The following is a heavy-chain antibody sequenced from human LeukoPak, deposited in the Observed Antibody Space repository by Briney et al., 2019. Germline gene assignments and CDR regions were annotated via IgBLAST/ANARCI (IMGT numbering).Heavy chain of an antibody. CDR3: ARRPPAAYYYDSSGYFDY. Sequence: SETLSLTCTVSGGSISNHYWSWIRQPPGKGLEWIGYIYNSVTTNYNPSLKSRVTISVDTSKNQFSLKLSSVTAADTAVYYCARRPPAAYYYDSSGYFDYWCQGTLVTVSS. V-gene: IGHV4-59*08. J-gene: IGHJ4*02. CDR2: IYNSVTT. CDR1: GGSISNHY. D-gene: IGHD3-22*01.